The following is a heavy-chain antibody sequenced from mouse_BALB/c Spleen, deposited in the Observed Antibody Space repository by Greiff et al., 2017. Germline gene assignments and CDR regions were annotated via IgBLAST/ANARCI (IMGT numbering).Heavy chain of an antibody. V-gene: IGHV1-5*01. CDR1: GYTFTSYW. CDR2: IYPGNSDT. Sequence: DVQLQESGTVLARPGASVKMSCKASGYTFTSYWMHWVKQRPGQGLEWIGAIYPGNSDTSYNQKFKGKAKLTAVTSTSTAYMELSSLTNEDSAVYYCTRGLSRRGNFDYWGQGTTLTVSS. J-gene: IGHJ2*01. CDR3: TRGLSRRGNFDY. D-gene: IGHD3-1*01.